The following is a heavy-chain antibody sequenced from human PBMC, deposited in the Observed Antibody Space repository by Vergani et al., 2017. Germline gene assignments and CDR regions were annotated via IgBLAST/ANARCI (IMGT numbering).Heavy chain of an antibody. Sequence: QVQLQESGPGLVKPSETLSLTCAVSGYSISIAYFWGWIRQPPGKGLEWIGSIYHSGSSFYTPSLKSRATISVHTSRNQFSLKLSSVTAADTAVYYCVRRNNVVRETDYFDYWGQGILVTVSS. J-gene: IGHJ4*02. D-gene: IGHD3-10*01. CDR3: VRRNNVVRETDYFDY. V-gene: IGHV4-38-2*01. CDR1: GYSISIAYF. CDR2: IYHSGSS.